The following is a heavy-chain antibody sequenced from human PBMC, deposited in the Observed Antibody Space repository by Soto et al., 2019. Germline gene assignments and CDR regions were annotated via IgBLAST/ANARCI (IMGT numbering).Heavy chain of an antibody. Sequence: ASVKVSCKASGGTFSSYAISWVRQAPGQGLEWMGGIIPIFGTANYAQKFQGRVTITADESTSTAYMELSSLRSEDTAVYYCATSIAARPVDWFDPWGQGTLVTVSS. CDR2: IIPIFGTA. V-gene: IGHV1-69*13. CDR1: GGTFSSYA. D-gene: IGHD6-6*01. CDR3: ATSIAARPVDWFDP. J-gene: IGHJ5*02.